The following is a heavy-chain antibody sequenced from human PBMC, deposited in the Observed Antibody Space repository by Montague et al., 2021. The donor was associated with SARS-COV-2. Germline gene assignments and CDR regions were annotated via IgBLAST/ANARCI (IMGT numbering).Heavy chain of an antibody. CDR3: ASQVPDFWSGIDY. CDR1: GGSISSYY. J-gene: IGHJ4*02. V-gene: IGHV4-59*01. D-gene: IGHD3-3*01. CDR2: SYYSGIT. Sequence: SETLSLTCTVSGGSISSYYWSWIRQPPGKGQERIGYSYYSGITNYNPSLKSRVTISVDTSKNQFSLKRSSVTAAGTAGYYCASQVPDFWSGIDYWGQGTLVTVSS.